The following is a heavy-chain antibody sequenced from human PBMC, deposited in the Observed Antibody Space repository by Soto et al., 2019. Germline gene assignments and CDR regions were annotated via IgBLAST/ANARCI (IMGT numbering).Heavy chain of an antibody. CDR2: ISSNGGST. D-gene: IGHD6-6*01. V-gene: IGHV3-64D*06. J-gene: IGHJ6*02. CDR3: VKVKSSSSSYYYYGMDV. Sequence: GGSLRLSCSASGFTFSSYAMHWVRQAPGKGLEYVSLISSNGGSTDYADSVKGRFTISRDNPKNTLYLQMSSLRAEDTAVYYCVKVKSSSSSYYYYGMDVWGQGATVTVSS. CDR1: GFTFSSYA.